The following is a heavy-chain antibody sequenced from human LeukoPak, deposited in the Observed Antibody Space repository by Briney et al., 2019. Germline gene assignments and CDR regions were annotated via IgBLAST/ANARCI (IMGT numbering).Heavy chain of an antibody. CDR1: GGSISGGGYY. J-gene: IGHJ6*02. Sequence: SETLSLTCTVSGGSISGGGYYWSWIRQHPGKGLEWIGYIYHTGGTFYNPSLKSRVTISLDTSENQFSLKLSSVTAADTAVYYCASSEATTTPPPYGMGVWGQGTTVTVSS. CDR2: IYHTGGT. D-gene: IGHD5-12*01. CDR3: ASSEATTTPPPYGMGV. V-gene: IGHV4-31*03.